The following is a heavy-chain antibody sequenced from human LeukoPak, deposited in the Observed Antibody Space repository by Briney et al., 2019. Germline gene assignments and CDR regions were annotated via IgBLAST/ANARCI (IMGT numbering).Heavy chain of an antibody. D-gene: IGHD3-10*01. Sequence: ASVKVSCKASGYTFTSYDINRVRQATGQGLEWMGWMNPNSGNTGYAQKFQGRVTMTRNTSISTAYMELSSLRSEDTAVYYCARGCGSGSYYDDWFDPWGQGTLVTVSS. CDR2: MNPNSGNT. J-gene: IGHJ5*02. V-gene: IGHV1-8*01. CDR3: ARGCGSGSYYDDWFDP. CDR1: GYTFTSYD.